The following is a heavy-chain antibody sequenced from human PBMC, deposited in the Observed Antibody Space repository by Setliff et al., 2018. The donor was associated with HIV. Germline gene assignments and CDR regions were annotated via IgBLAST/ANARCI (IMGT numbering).Heavy chain of an antibody. D-gene: IGHD1-26*01. CDR2: ISPKYGGT. J-gene: IGHJ3*01. CDR1: GYSFSDYY. CDR3: AKQGYSDSLYAFDV. Sequence: ASVKVSCKASGYSFSDYYIHWVRQAPGHGFQWMGWISPKYGGTNYAQNFQGRATITRDTSMSTVYMALTGLTSDDTAVYYCAKQGYSDSLYAFDVWGQGTMVTVSS. V-gene: IGHV1-2*02.